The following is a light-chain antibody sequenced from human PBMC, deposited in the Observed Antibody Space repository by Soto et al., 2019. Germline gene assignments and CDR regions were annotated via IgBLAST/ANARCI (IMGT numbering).Light chain of an antibody. CDR3: QQYGSSPPT. V-gene: IGKV3-20*01. CDR1: QSVSSSY. Sequence: EIVLTQSPGTLSLSPGERATLSCRASQSVSSSYLAWYQQKPGQAPRLLIYGASSRATGTPDRFSGSGSGTDFTFTISRLEPEDFAVYYCQQYGSSPPTFGQGTKVDIK. J-gene: IGKJ2*01. CDR2: GAS.